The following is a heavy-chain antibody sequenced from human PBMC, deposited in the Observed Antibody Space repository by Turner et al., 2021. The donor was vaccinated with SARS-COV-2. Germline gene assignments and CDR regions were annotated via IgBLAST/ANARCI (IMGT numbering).Heavy chain of an antibody. CDR2: TNTNRGGK. J-gene: IGHJ4*02. Sequence: QVQLVQSGAEVKKPGASVKVSCKASGYTFTGYYMYWVRQAPGQGLEWRGWTNTNRGGKNCAHKFQGRVTMTRDTSMSTAYMELSRLRSDDTAVYYCARVSSLSDYFDYWGQGTLVTVSS. V-gene: IGHV1-2*07. CDR1: GYTFTGYY. CDR3: ARVSSLSDYFDY. D-gene: IGHD6-6*01.